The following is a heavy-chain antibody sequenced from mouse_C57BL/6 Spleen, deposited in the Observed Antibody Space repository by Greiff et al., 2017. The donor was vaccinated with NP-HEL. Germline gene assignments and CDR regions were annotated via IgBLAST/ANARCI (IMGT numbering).Heavy chain of an antibody. J-gene: IGHJ4*01. D-gene: IGHD1-1*01. V-gene: IGHV1-52*01. CDR2: IDPSDSEP. CDR3: ARDIYHYYGSTGYAMDY. CDR1: GYTFTSYW. Sequence: QVQLQQPGAELVRPGSSVKLSCKASGYTFTSYWMHWVKQRPIQGLEWIGNIDPSDSEPHSNQKFKDKATLTVAKSSSPAYMQLSSLTSEDSAVYYCARDIYHYYGSTGYAMDYWGQGTSATVSS.